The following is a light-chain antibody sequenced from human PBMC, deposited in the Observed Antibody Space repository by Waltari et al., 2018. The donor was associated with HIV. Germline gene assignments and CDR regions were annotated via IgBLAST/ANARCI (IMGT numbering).Light chain of an antibody. CDR1: QGIRNA. CDR2: DAS. J-gene: IGKJ2*01. V-gene: IGKV1-13*02. Sequence: AIHLTQSPSSLPASVCDRLTITCRASQGIRNALAWYQQKPGRAPKLLIYDASTLEGGVPSRFSGSCSGTDFTLTISNLQPEDSATYYCQQYRTDPRTFGQGATLEI. CDR3: QQYRTDPRT.